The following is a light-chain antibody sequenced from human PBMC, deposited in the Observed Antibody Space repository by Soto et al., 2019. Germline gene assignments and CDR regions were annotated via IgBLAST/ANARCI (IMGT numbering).Light chain of an antibody. J-gene: IGLJ1*01. V-gene: IGLV2-14*01. CDR2: EVS. CDR1: STDVGAYNY. CDR3: SSYTTTKNCV. Sequence: QSALTQPASVSGSPGQSITISCTGSSTDVGAYNYVSWYQQYPGQAPNLLIYEVSRRPSGFSHRFSGSKSVNTASLTISGLQAEDEAHYYCSSYTTTKNCVFGTGTKVTVL.